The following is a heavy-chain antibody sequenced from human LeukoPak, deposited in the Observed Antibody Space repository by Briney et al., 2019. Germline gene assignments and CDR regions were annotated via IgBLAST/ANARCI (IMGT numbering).Heavy chain of an antibody. CDR1: GYTFTGYY. J-gene: IGHJ4*02. CDR3: ARVGPPIYYGSGSYYPHNDY. CDR2: INPNSGGT. D-gene: IGHD3-10*01. Sequence: ASVKVSCKASGYTFTGYYMHWVRQAPGQGLEWMGWINPNSGGTNYAQKFQGRVTMTRDTSISTAYMELSRLRSDDTAVYYCARVGPPIYYGSGSYYPHNDYWGQGTLVTVSS. V-gene: IGHV1-2*02.